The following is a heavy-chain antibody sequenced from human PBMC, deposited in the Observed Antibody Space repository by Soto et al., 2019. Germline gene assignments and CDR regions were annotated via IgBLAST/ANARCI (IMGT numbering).Heavy chain of an antibody. Sequence: EVQLVESGGGLVPPGGSLRLSCAASGFTLSTYSMNWVRQAPGKGLEWVSFISSTGETTYYADSVKGRLTISRDNAKNSLFLQMNSLTAEDTAVYYCARDVRLPDYWGQGTLVTVSS. J-gene: IGHJ4*02. CDR3: ARDVRLPDY. CDR1: GFTLSTYS. D-gene: IGHD3-10*02. V-gene: IGHV3-48*01. CDR2: ISSTGETT.